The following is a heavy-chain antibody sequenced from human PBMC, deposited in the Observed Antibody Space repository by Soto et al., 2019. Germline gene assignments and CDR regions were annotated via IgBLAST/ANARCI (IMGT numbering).Heavy chain of an antibody. Sequence: SETLSLTCAVYGGSFSGYYWSWIRQPPGKGLEWIGEINHSGSTNYNPSLKSRVTISVDTSKNQFSLKLSSVTAADTAVYYCARGNQYYYGSGSYYYNWFDPWGQGTLVTVSS. V-gene: IGHV4-34*01. CDR3: ARGNQYYYGSGSYYYNWFDP. CDR2: INHSGST. J-gene: IGHJ5*02. D-gene: IGHD3-10*01. CDR1: GGSFSGYY.